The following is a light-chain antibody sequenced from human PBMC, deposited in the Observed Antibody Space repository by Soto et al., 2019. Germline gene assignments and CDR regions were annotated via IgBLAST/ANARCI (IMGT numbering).Light chain of an antibody. V-gene: IGKV3-20*01. J-gene: IGKJ4*02. Sequence: EVVLTQSPVTLSLSPGERATLSCRASQSVGSTYLAWYQQRPGQTLSLLIYGTFTRAAGIPDRFSGSGSWADFTLTISRLEAEDFGVYYCQQYGSSPLTCGGGTKVEI. CDR1: QSVGSTY. CDR3: QQYGSSPLT. CDR2: GTF.